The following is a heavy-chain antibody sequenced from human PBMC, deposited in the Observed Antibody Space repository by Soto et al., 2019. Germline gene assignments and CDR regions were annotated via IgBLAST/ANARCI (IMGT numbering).Heavy chain of an antibody. J-gene: IGHJ4*02. D-gene: IGHD3-10*02. CDR3: ARVEYVDESFDY. V-gene: IGHV3-7*01. CDR1: GFTFSSYW. CDR2: TKPDGSEK. Sequence: EVHLVESGGGLVQPGGSLRLSCAASGFTFSSYWITWVRQAPGKGLEWVANTKPDGSEKNYVGSVRGRFTISRDNAKKSMFLQMDSLRAEDTAMYYCARVEYVDESFDYWGQGTLVTVSS.